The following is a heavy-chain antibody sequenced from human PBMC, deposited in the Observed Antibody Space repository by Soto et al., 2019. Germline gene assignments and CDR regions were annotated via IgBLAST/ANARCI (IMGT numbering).Heavy chain of an antibody. Sequence: ASAKVSCKASGYTFTSYYMHWGRQAPGQGLERMGIINPSGGNTTYAQKFQGRVTMTRDTSTGTVYMDVSSLRSEDTAVYYCAREYCSGGSCFYYFDYWGQGTLVNVSS. V-gene: IGHV1-46*01. CDR1: GYTFTSYY. J-gene: IGHJ4*02. D-gene: IGHD2-15*01. CDR2: INPSGGNT. CDR3: AREYCSGGSCFYYFDY.